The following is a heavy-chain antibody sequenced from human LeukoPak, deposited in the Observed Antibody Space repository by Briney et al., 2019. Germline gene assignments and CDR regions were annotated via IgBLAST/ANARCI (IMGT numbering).Heavy chain of an antibody. Sequence: GGSLRLSCAASGFTFSSYAMHWVRQAPGKGLEWVSGISWNSGSIGYADSVKGRFTISRDDAKNSLYLQMNSLRAEDTALYYCAKESSLGAMVFLFDYWGQGTLVTGSS. V-gene: IGHV3-9*01. CDR1: GFTFSSYA. CDR3: AKESSLGAMVFLFDY. J-gene: IGHJ4*02. CDR2: ISWNSGSI. D-gene: IGHD5-18*01.